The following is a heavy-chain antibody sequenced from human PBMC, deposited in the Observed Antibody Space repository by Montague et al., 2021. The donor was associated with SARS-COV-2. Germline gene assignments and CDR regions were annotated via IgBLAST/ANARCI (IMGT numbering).Heavy chain of an antibody. Sequence: SLRLSCAASGFTFSSYDMHWVRQATGKGLERVSAIGTAGDTYYPGSVKGRFTISRENAKNSLYLQMNSLRAGDTAVYCCARGDIVATQGAYYYYGMDVWGQGTTVTVSS. V-gene: IGHV3-13*01. J-gene: IGHJ6*02. CDR3: ARGDIVATQGAYYYYGMDV. CDR1: GFTFSSYD. D-gene: IGHD5-12*01. CDR2: IGTAGDT.